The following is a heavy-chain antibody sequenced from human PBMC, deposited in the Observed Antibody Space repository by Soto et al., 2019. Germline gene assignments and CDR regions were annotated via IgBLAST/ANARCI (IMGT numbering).Heavy chain of an antibody. J-gene: IGHJ4*02. CDR2: ISTHNDKT. V-gene: IGHV1-18*01. Sequence: ASVKVSCKASGYMFTSNGFSWVRQAPGQGLEWMGWISTHNDKTNYAQKLQDRITMTTDTSTSTAYMELRSLRSDDTAMYYCERVEGSGTYYYYFEYWGQGTLVTVSS. CDR1: GYMFTSNG. CDR3: ERVEGSGTYYYYFEY. D-gene: IGHD3-10*01.